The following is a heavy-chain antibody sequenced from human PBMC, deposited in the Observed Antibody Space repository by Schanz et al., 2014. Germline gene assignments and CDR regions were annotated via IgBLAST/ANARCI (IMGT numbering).Heavy chain of an antibody. CDR1: GFTFSNYA. Sequence: VQLVESGGGLVQPGGSLRLSCAASGFTFSNYAMHWVRQAPGKGLEWVAVISYDGRSKDYADSVKGRFTISRDNSKNTVFLQMNSLRGEDTAVYYCASADYTNYFDYWGQGTLVTVSS. D-gene: IGHD4-4*01. J-gene: IGHJ4*02. CDR2: ISYDGRSK. V-gene: IGHV3-30*04. CDR3: ASADYTNYFDY.